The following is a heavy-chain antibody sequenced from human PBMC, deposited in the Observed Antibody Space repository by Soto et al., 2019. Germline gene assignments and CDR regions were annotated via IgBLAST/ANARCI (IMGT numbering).Heavy chain of an antibody. V-gene: IGHV4-34*01. J-gene: IGHJ4*02. CDR1: GGSFSGYY. D-gene: IGHD2-2*01. Sequence: QVQLQQWGAGLLKPSETLSLTCAVYGGSFSGYYWSWIRQPPGKGLEWIGEINHSGSTNYNPSLKSRVTISVDTSKNQFSLKLSSVTAADTAVYYCARDCSSTSCPFDSWGQGTLVTVSS. CDR3: ARDCSSTSCPFDS. CDR2: INHSGST.